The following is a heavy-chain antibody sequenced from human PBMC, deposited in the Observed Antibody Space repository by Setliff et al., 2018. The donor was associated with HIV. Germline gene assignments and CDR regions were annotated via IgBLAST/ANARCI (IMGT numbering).Heavy chain of an antibody. J-gene: IGHJ3*02. D-gene: IGHD3-16*01. CDR2: IDSDDDK. CDR1: GFSLNTSGLS. V-gene: IGHV2-70*11. CDR3: ARIGGKDAFDI. Sequence: SGPTLVNPTQTVTLTCAFSGFSLNTSGLSVTWIRQPPGKALDWLARIDSDDDKYYSTSLKTSLTLSKDTSRNQVVLTMTNMDPVDTATYYCARIGGKDAFDIWGQGTMVTVS.